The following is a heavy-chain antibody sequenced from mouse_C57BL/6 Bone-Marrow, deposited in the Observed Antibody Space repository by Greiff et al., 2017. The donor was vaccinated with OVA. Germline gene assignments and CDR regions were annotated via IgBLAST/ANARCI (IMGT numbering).Heavy chain of an antibody. V-gene: IGHV14-4*01. J-gene: IGHJ3*01. CDR1: GFNIKDYY. CDR2: IDPENGDT. Sequence: EVQLQQSGAELVRPGASVKLSCTASGFNIKDYYMHWVKQRPEQGLEWIGWIDPENGDTEYASKFQGKATITADTSSNTAYLQLSSLTSEDTAVYYCTKACQAWFAYWGQGTRVTVSA. D-gene: IGHD6-1*01. CDR3: TKACQAWFAY.